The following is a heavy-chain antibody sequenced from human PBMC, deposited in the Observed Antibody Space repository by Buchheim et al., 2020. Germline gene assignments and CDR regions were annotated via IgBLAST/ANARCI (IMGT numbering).Heavy chain of an antibody. D-gene: IGHD6-13*01. CDR1: GGSLSAYY. Sequence: QVQLQQWGAGLLKPSETLSLSCAVYGGSLSAYYWSWVRQPPGKGLEWIGEINHSGSTNYNPSLKSRVTISADTSKNQFSLLLTSVTAADTAVYYCASSSRLNYYYYGMDVWGQGTT. CDR2: INHSGST. J-gene: IGHJ6*02. V-gene: IGHV4-34*01. CDR3: ASSSRLNYYYYGMDV.